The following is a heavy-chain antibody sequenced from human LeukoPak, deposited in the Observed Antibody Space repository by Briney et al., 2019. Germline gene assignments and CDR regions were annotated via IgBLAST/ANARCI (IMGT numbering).Heavy chain of an antibody. Sequence: GGSLRLSCAASGFTFSSYAMSWVRQAPGKGLEWVSAISGSGGSTYYADSVKGRFTTSRDNAKNSLYLQMNSLRAEDTAVYYCARAGYGSPYMDVWGKGTTVTISS. CDR3: ARAGYGSPYMDV. CDR1: GFTFSSYA. J-gene: IGHJ6*03. CDR2: ISGSGGST. V-gene: IGHV3-23*01. D-gene: IGHD3-10*01.